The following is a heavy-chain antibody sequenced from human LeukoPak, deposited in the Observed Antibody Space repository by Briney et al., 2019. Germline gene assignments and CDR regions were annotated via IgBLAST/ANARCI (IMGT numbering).Heavy chain of an antibody. D-gene: IGHD6-13*01. CDR3: ARAYSSSWYGPFDY. J-gene: IGHJ4*02. CDR1: GGSISSYY. CDR2: IYYSGST. Sequence: SETLSLTCTVSGGSISSYYWGWIRQPPGKGLEWIGSIYYSGSTYYNPSLKSRVTISVDTSKNQFSLKLSSVTAADTAVYYCARAYSSSWYGPFDYWGQGTLVTVSS. V-gene: IGHV4-39*07.